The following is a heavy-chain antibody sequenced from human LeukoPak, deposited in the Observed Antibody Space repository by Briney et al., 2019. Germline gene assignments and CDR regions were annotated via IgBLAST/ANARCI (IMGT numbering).Heavy chain of an antibody. D-gene: IGHD2-15*01. CDR2: ISYDGSNK. V-gene: IGHV3-30*03. J-gene: IGHJ1*01. Sequence: GRSLRLSCAASGFTFSSYGMHWVRQAPGKGLEWVAVISYDGSNKYYADSVKGRFTISRDNSKNTLYLQMNSLRAEDTAVYYCARYCSGGSCLRAEYFQHWGQGTLVTVSS. CDR1: GFTFSSYG. CDR3: ARYCSGGSCLRAEYFQH.